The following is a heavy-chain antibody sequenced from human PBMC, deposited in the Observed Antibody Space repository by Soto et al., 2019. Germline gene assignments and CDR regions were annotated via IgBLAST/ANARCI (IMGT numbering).Heavy chain of an antibody. V-gene: IGHV4-4*02. J-gene: IGHJ6*02. CDR3: ARDLRGVKFEVVYYYYGMDV. D-gene: IGHD3-10*01. Sequence: SETLSLTCAVSGGSISSSNWWSWVRQPPGKGLEWIGEIYHSGSTNYNPSLKSRVTISVDKSKNQFSLRLSAVTAADTAVYYCARDLRGVKFEVVYYYYGMDVWGQGTTVTVSS. CDR1: GGSISSSNW. CDR2: IYHSGST.